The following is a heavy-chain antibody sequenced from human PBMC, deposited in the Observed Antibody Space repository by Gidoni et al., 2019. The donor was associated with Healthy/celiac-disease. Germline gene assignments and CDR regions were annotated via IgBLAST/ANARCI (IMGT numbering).Heavy chain of an antibody. V-gene: IGHV4-34*01. CDR3: ASGYYDSTGDRKYFQH. D-gene: IGHD3-22*01. CDR2: INHSGST. J-gene: IGHJ1*01. CDR1: SGSFCGYY. Sequence: QVQLHQWGAGLLKPLETLSLTCAVHSGSFCGYYWSWIRKPPGKGPEWIGEINHSGSTNYNPSLKSRVTISVDTSKNQFSLKLSAVTAADTAVYYCASGYYDSTGDRKYFQHWGQVTLVTVSS.